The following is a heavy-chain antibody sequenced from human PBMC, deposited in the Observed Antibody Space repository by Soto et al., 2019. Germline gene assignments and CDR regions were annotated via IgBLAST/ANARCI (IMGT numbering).Heavy chain of an antibody. J-gene: IGHJ3*02. D-gene: IGHD6-19*01. V-gene: IGHV3-48*01. CDR3: AVAVAAVSGSDAFDI. Sequence: EVQLVESGGGLVQPGGSLRLSCAASGFTFSSYSMNWVRQAPGKGLEWVSYISSSSSTIYYADSVKGRFTISRDNAKNSLYLQMNSLRAEDTAVYYCAVAVAAVSGSDAFDIWGLGTMVTVSS. CDR2: ISSSSSTI. CDR1: GFTFSSYS.